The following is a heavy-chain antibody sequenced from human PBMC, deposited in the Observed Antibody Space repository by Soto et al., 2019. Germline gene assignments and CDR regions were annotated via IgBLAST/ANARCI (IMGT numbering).Heavy chain of an antibody. V-gene: IGHV4-59*01. CDR1: GGSIRDYY. Sequence: SETLSLTCTVSGGSIRDYYWGWIRQSPGKGLEWIGYMYNTGSTVYNPSFKSRVTISVDTSKNQFSLKLNSVTAADTAVYYCARDLWGYCGTDCYPLDVWGQGTTVTVSS. D-gene: IGHD2-21*02. CDR2: MYNTGST. CDR3: ARDLWGYCGTDCYPLDV. J-gene: IGHJ6*02.